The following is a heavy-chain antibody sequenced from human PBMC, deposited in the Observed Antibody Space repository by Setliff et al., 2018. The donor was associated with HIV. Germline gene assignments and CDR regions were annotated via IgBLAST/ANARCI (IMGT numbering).Heavy chain of an antibody. CDR1: GYTFSNYD. J-gene: IGHJ5*02. CDR3: ARALYGDYGGDINWFDP. Sequence: ASVKVSCKASGYTFSNYDINWVRQATGQGLEWVGWMNPNSGNTGYAQKFQGRVTLTRNTSISTAYMELSSLRSEDTAVYSCARALYGDYGGDINWFDPWGQGTLVTVSS. CDR2: MNPNSGNT. V-gene: IGHV1-8*01. D-gene: IGHD4-17*01.